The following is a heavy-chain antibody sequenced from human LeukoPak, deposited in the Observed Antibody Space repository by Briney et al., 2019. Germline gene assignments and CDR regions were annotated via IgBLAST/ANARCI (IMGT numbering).Heavy chain of an antibody. Sequence: GSSVKVSCKASGGTFSSYDISWVRQAPGQGLEWMGGIMPMFGKANYAQKFQGRVTTTADKATSTAYMELSSLRSEDTAVYYCARAEVGATNEALSSYFDYWGQGTLVTVSS. V-gene: IGHV1-69*06. CDR2: IMPMFGKA. D-gene: IGHD1-26*01. J-gene: IGHJ4*02. CDR3: ARAEVGATNEALSSYFDY. CDR1: GGTFSSYD.